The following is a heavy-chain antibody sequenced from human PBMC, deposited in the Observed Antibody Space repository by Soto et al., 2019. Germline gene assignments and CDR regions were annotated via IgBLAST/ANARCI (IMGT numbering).Heavy chain of an antibody. CDR3: VRALDY. CDR2: ISGSDGDT. J-gene: IGHJ4*02. CDR1: GFTLSTYA. Sequence: GGLLRLSCAVCGFTLSTYAMSWVRQAPGKGLEWVSGISGSDGDTYHADSVKGRFTISRDNSKNTLYLQMNSLRAEDTAVYYCVRALDYWGQGTIVTVSS. V-gene: IGHV3-23*01.